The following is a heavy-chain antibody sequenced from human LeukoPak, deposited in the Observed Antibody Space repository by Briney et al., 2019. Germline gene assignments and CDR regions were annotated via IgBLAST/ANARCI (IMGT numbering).Heavy chain of an antibody. CDR3: ARGMVVAAIFDY. CDR2: ISSSGSTI. J-gene: IGHJ4*02. V-gene: IGHV3-48*03. D-gene: IGHD2-15*01. CDR1: RYTFSSYE. Sequence: PGGSLRLSCAASRYTFSSYELNWVRQAPGKGLEWVSYISSSGSTIYYADSVKGRFTISRDNAKNSLYLQMDSLRAEDTAVYYCARGMVVAAIFDYWGQGTLVTVSS.